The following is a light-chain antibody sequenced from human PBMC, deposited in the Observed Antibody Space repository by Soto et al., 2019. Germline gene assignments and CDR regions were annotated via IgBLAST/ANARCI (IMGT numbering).Light chain of an antibody. CDR2: AAY. J-gene: IGKJ3*01. CDR3: QKYSSVPV. V-gene: IGKV1-27*01. Sequence: DIQMTQSPTSLSASVGDTVTFTCRASQGIRNYVAWYQQIPGKAPKLLIYAAYTLQSRVPSRFSGSGSGTDFTLTINGLQPEDVATYSCQKYSSVPVFGPGTKVEIK. CDR1: QGIRNY.